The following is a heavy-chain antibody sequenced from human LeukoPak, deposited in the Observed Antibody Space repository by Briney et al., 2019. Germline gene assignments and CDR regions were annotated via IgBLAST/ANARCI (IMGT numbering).Heavy chain of an antibody. CDR1: GGPISSYY. Sequence: PSETLSLTCTVSGGPISSYYWSWIRQPAGKGLEWIGRIYTSGSTNYNPSLKSRVAMSVDTSKNQFSLKLSSVTAADTAVYYCARDYCSSTSCYLNWFDPWGQGTLVTVSS. CDR3: ARDYCSSTSCYLNWFDP. V-gene: IGHV4-4*07. D-gene: IGHD2-2*01. J-gene: IGHJ5*02. CDR2: IYTSGST.